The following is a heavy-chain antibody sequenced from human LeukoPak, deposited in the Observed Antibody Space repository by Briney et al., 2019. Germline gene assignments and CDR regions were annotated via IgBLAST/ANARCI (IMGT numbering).Heavy chain of an antibody. Sequence: SETLSLTCAVYGGSFSGYYWSWIRQRPGKGLGWIGEINHSGSTNYNASLKSTVTRSVDTSKHQFSLKLSCVTAADTAVYYCARHVLRFFEWPLGGRWFDAWGQGTLVTVSS. J-gene: IGHJ5*02. CDR1: GGSFSGYY. CDR2: INHSGST. CDR3: ARHVLRFFEWPLGGRWFDA. D-gene: IGHD3-3*01. V-gene: IGHV4-34*01.